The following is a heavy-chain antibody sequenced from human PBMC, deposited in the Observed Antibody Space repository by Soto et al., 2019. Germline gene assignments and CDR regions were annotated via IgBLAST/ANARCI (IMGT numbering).Heavy chain of an antibody. CDR3: ASSAVIAGYYYYGMDV. CDR2: INAGNGNT. D-gene: IGHD2-2*01. J-gene: IGHJ6*02. Sequence: QVQLVQSGAEEKKPGASVKVSCKASGYTFTSYAMHWVRQAPGQRLEWMGWINAGNGNTKYSQKFQGRVTITRDTSASTAYMELSSLRSEDTAVYCWASSAVIAGYYYYGMDVWGQGTTVTVSS. V-gene: IGHV1-3*05. CDR1: GYTFTSYA.